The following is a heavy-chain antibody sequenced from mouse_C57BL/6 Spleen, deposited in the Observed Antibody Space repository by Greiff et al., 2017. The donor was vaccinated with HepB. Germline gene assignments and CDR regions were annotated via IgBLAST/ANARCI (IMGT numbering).Heavy chain of an antibody. J-gene: IGHJ3*01. Sequence: QVQLQQSGAELVRPGASVKLSCKASGYTFTDYEMHWVKQTPVHGLEWIGAIDPETGGTAYNQKFKGKAILTADKSSSTAYMELRSLTSEDSAVYYCTRYDNYRNYGFAYWGQGTLVTVSA. V-gene: IGHV1-15*01. CDR3: TRYDNYRNYGFAY. CDR2: IDPETGGT. CDR1: GYTFTDYE. D-gene: IGHD2-1*01.